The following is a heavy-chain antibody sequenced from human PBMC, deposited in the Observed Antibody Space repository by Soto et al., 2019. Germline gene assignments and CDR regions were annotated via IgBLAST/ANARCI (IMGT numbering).Heavy chain of an antibody. D-gene: IGHD6-25*01. Sequence: GGALRLSCAASGFTVSTTYMSWVRQAPGKGLEWVSVIYSAGSTYYADSVKGRFTISRDNSKDTQYLQMNSLRAEDTAVYYCARWRRGYYGFYFDHWGQGTLVTVSS. CDR1: GFTVSTTY. J-gene: IGHJ4*02. CDR3: ARWRRGYYGFYFDH. CDR2: IYSAGST. V-gene: IGHV3-66*01.